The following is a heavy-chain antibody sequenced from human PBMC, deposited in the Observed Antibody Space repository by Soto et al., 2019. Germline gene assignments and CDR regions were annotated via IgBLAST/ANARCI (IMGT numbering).Heavy chain of an antibody. CDR2: ISTYNTNT. CDR1: GERFTTYG. Sequence: QVQLVQSGAEVKNPGASVTVSCKASGERFTTYGISWVRQAPGQGLEWMGWISTYNTNTNYAPKFQGRLLLTTDTSTTTAHMELSGLRPDDTAVYYCARWAGQVRDYGGPFDYWGQGTLVTVSS. V-gene: IGHV1-18*04. D-gene: IGHD4-17*01. CDR3: ARWAGQVRDYGGPFDY. J-gene: IGHJ4*02.